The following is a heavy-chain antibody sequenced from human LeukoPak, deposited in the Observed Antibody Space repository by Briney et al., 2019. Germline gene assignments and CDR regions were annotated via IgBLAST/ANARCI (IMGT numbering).Heavy chain of an antibody. CDR1: GGSITTYY. V-gene: IGHV4-59*08. CDR3: ARHYSINGGRLSGSWLDP. Sequence: PSETLSLTCTVSGGSITTYYWSWIRQPPGKGLEWIAYIYYTGSTNYNPSLISRVTISVDTSKNQVSLKLSSVTAADTAVYYCARHYSINGGRLSGSWLDPWGQGTL. D-gene: IGHD3-16*01. CDR2: IYYTGST. J-gene: IGHJ5*02.